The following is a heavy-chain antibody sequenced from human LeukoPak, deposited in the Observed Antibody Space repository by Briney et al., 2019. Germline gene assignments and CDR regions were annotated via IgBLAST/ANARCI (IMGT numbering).Heavy chain of an antibody. J-gene: IGHJ6*02. D-gene: IGHD2-15*01. Sequence: GGSLRLSCAASGFTFSSYSMNWVRQAPGEGLEWVSYISSSSSTIYYADSVKGRFTISRDNAKNSLYLQMNSLRAEDTAVYYCARDGSEWIHYGMDVWGQGTTVTVSS. CDR3: ARDGSEWIHYGMDV. CDR1: GFTFSSYS. CDR2: ISSSSSTI. V-gene: IGHV3-48*01.